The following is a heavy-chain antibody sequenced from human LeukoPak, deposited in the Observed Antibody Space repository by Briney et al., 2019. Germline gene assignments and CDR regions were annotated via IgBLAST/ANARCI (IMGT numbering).Heavy chain of an antibody. CDR2: ISSSSYNI. CDR1: GFTFSSYT. J-gene: IGHJ6*03. Sequence: PGGALRLSCAASGFTFSSYTMIWVRQVPGEGLEWVSYISSSSYNIYYADSVNGRFTISRDNAKNSLYLQMNNLRAEDTAVYYCARGWKRGYSYGKPPYYMDVWGKGTTVTVSS. V-gene: IGHV3-21*05. D-gene: IGHD5-18*01. CDR3: ARGWKRGYSYGKPPYYMDV.